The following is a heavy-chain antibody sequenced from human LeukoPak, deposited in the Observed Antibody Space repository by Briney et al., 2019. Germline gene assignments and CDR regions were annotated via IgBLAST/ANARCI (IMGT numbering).Heavy chain of an antibody. CDR3: ARRRASAAAGTFNYFDY. J-gene: IGHJ4*02. CDR1: GGSISSYY. CDR2: IYYSGST. Sequence: SETLSLTCTVSGGSISSYYWSWIRQPPGKGREWIGYIYYSGSTNYNPSLKSRVTISVDTSKNQFSLKLSSVTAADTAVYYCARRRASAAAGTFNYFDYWGQGTLVTVSS. D-gene: IGHD6-13*01. V-gene: IGHV4-59*08.